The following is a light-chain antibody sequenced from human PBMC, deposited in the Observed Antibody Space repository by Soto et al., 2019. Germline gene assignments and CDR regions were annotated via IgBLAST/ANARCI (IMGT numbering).Light chain of an antibody. CDR1: SSNIGSNT. V-gene: IGLV1-44*01. CDR3: AAWDDSLNGQV. Sequence: QAVVTQPPSASGTPGQRVTISCSGSSSNIGSNTVNWYQQLPGTAPKLLIYSNNQRPSGVPDRFSGSKSGTSASLAISGLQSEDEADYYCAAWDDSLNGQVFGGGNKLTVL. CDR2: SNN. J-gene: IGLJ2*01.